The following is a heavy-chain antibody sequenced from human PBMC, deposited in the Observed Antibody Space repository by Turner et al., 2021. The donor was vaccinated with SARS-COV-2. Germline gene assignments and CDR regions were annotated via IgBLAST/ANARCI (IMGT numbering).Heavy chain of an antibody. CDR1: GGSFSGYY. CDR3: ARVNYGGVTVRDYYSYYGMDV. D-gene: IGHD2-21*02. Sequence: QVQLQQWGAGLLKPSETLSLTCAAYGGSFSGYYWSWIRQSPWKGLEWIGEISHSGSTTYNPSLKSRVTLSVDRSKIQFSLRLSSVTAADTSVYYCARVNYGGVTVRDYYSYYGMDVWGQGTTVTVS. V-gene: IGHV4-34*01. CDR2: ISHSGST. J-gene: IGHJ6*02.